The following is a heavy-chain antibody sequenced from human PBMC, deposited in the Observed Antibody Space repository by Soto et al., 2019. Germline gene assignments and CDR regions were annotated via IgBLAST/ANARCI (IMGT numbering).Heavy chain of an antibody. J-gene: IGHJ4*02. Sequence: PSETLSLTCTVSGGSISSYYCSWIRQPPGKGLEWIGYIYYSGSTNYNPSLKSRVTISVDTSKNQFSLKLSSVTAADTAVYYCARVSGSYYQDYWGQGTLVTVPQ. CDR3: ARVSGSYYQDY. CDR1: GGSISSYY. V-gene: IGHV4-59*01. D-gene: IGHD1-26*01. CDR2: IYYSGST.